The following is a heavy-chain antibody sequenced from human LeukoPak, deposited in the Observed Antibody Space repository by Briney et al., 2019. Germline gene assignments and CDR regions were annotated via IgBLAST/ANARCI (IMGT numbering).Heavy chain of an antibody. D-gene: IGHD6-19*01. CDR3: ARGTPEDTSGWYNYYYYMDV. CDR1: GGSISSSSYY. V-gene: IGHV4-39*07. J-gene: IGHJ6*03. CDR2: IYYSGST. Sequence: PSETLSLTCTVSGGSISSSSYYWGWIRQPPGKGLEWIGSIYYSGSTYYNPSLKSRVTISVDTSKNQFSLKLSSVTAADTAVYYCARGTPEDTSGWYNYYYYMDVWGKGTTVTISS.